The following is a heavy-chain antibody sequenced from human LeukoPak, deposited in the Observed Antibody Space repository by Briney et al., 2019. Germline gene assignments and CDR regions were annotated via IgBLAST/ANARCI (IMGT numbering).Heavy chain of an antibody. CDR3: ARGRRGSGRRAFDI. CDR2: FYYTGST. CDR1: GGSISSNGYY. D-gene: IGHD3-10*01. Sequence: SETLSLTCTVSGGSISSNGYYWGWIRQPPGKGLEWIGSFYYTGSTNYNPSLKSRVTISVDTSKNQFSLKLSSVTAADTAVYYCARGRRGSGRRAFDIWGQGTMVTVSS. J-gene: IGHJ3*02. V-gene: IGHV4-39*07.